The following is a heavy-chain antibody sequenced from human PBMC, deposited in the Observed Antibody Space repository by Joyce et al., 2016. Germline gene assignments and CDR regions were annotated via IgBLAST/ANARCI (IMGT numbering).Heavy chain of an antibody. D-gene: IGHD4-17*01. Sequence: QVQLVESGGGVVQPGTSLRLSCTASGLSFRTYGMHWVRHAPGKGLEWVTFIAYEGSNEYYVDSVKGRFTIARDNSKNTLYLEMNSLRGEDTAVYYCAKDRHTTVSRGMDVWGQGTAVTVSS. CDR2: IAYEGSNE. V-gene: IGHV3-30*18. J-gene: IGHJ6*02. CDR3: AKDRHTTVSRGMDV. CDR1: GLSFRTYG.